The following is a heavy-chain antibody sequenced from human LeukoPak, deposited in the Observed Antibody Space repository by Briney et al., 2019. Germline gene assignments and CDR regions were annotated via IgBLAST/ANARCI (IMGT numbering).Heavy chain of an antibody. CDR2: IYYSGST. J-gene: IGHJ5*02. D-gene: IGHD4-23*01. V-gene: IGHV4-31*03. Sequence: PSETLSLTCTVSGGSISSGGYYWSWIRQHPGTGLEWIGYIYYSGSTYYNPSLKSRVTISVDTSKNQFSLKLSSVTAADTAVYYCARRDYGGNSVRRWFDPWGQGTLVTVSS. CDR3: ARRDYGGNSVRRWFDP. CDR1: GGSISSGGYY.